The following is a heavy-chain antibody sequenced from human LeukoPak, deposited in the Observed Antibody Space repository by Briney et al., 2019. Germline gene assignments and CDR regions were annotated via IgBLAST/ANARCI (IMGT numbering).Heavy chain of an antibody. D-gene: IGHD6-19*01. J-gene: IGHJ4*02. V-gene: IGHV3-30*02. Sequence: GGSLRLSCAASGFTFNSYGMHWVRQAPGKGLDWVAFIRYDGSIKHYADSVKGRFTISRDNSKNTLFLQMNSLRPEDTALYYCDKGSSTSGCPDYWGQGTLVTVSS. CDR1: GFTFNSYG. CDR2: IRYDGSIK. CDR3: DKGSSTSGCPDY.